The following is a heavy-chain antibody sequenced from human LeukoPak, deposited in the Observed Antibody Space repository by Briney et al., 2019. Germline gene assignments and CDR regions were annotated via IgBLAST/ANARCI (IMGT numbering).Heavy chain of an antibody. CDR3: ATIYGSGSYYNNYYFDY. D-gene: IGHD3-10*01. V-gene: IGHV1-24*01. CDR1: GYTLTELS. CDR2: FDPEDGET. J-gene: IGHJ4*02. Sequence: ASVKVSCKVSGYTLTELSMHWVRQAPGKGLEWMGGFDPEDGETIYAQKFQGRVTMTEDTSTDTAYMELSSLRSEDTAVYYCATIYGSGSYYNNYYFDYWGQGTLVTVSS.